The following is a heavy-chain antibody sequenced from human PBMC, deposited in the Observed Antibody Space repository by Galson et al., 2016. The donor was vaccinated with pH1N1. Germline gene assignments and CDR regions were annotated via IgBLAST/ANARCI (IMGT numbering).Heavy chain of an antibody. J-gene: IGHJ3*01. CDR1: GFTFSNYW. D-gene: IGHD6-13*01. Sequence: RLSCAGSGFTFSNYWMTWVRQAPGKGLEWVANIKQDGSEKFYVASVKGRFTISRDNAKNSLYLQMNSLRAEDTAVYYCARAIAAADSAWGQGTMVTVSS. CDR2: IKQDGSEK. V-gene: IGHV3-7*01. CDR3: ARAIAAADSA.